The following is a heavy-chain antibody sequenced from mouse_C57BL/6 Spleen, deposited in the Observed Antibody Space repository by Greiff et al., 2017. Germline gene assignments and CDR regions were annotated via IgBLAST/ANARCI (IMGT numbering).Heavy chain of an antibody. D-gene: IGHD2-1*01. V-gene: IGHV1-72*01. CDR3: ARREIYYGNYVGDAMDY. Sequence: QVQLQQPGAELVKPGASVKLSCKASGYTFTSYWMHWVKQRPGQGLEWIGRIDPNSGGTKYNEKFKSKATLTVDKPSSTAYMQLSSLTSEDSAVYYCARREIYYGNYVGDAMDYWGQGTSVTVSS. CDR2: IDPNSGGT. J-gene: IGHJ4*01. CDR1: GYTFTSYW.